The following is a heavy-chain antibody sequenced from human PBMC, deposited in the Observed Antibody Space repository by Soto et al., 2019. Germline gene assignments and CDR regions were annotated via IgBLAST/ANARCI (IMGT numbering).Heavy chain of an antibody. CDR1: GYTFTSYD. V-gene: IGHV1-8*01. CDR2: MNPNSGNT. D-gene: IGHD3-3*01. CDR3: ARGYDVGGILEWLSGYYYMDV. Sequence: QVQLVQSGAEVEKPGASVKVSCKASGYTFTSYDINWVRQATGQGLEWMGWMNPNSGNTGYAQKFQGRVTMTRNTSISTAYMELSSLRSEDTAVYYCARGYDVGGILEWLSGYYYMDVWGKGTTVTVSS. J-gene: IGHJ6*03.